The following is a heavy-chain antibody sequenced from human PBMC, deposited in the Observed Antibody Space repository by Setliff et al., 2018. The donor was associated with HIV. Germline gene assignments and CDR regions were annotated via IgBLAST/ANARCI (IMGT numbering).Heavy chain of an antibody. Sequence: SETLSLTCTVSGDSISTDYWTWIRQPPGKGLEWIGYIYNSASASYNPSLKSRVTISVDTSKNQFSLKLSSVTAADTAVYYCARHSPSDYWGQGTLVTVS. CDR3: ARHSPSDY. CDR1: GDSISTDY. J-gene: IGHJ4*02. V-gene: IGHV4-59*08. CDR2: IYNSASA.